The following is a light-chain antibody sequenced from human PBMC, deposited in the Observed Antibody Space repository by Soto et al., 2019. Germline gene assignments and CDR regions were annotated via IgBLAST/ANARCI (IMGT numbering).Light chain of an antibody. CDR1: QSLVHSDGIAY. CDR3: MQGTHWPIT. CDR2: KVS. J-gene: IGKJ5*01. Sequence: DVVMTQSPLSLPVTLGQPASISCRSNQSLVHSDGIAYFGWFQQRPGRSPRRLIYKVSNRDSGVPARFSGSGSGTDFALKISRVEAEDVGVYYCMQGTHWPITFGQGTRLAIK. V-gene: IGKV2-30*02.